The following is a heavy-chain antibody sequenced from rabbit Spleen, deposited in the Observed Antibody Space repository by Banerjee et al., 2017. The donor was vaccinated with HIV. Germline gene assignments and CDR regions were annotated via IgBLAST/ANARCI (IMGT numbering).Heavy chain of an antibody. Sequence: QSLEESGGDLVKPGASLILTCTASGFSFSGSYYMCWVRQAPGKGLEWIACSDGGTYYASWAKGRFTMSKISSTTVTLQMTSLTAADTATYFCARASSGNGYGMDLWGQGTLVTVS. CDR1: GFSFSGSYY. V-gene: IGHV1S40*01. CDR3: ARASSGNGYGMDL. CDR2: SDGGT. D-gene: IGHD4-2*01. J-gene: IGHJ6*01.